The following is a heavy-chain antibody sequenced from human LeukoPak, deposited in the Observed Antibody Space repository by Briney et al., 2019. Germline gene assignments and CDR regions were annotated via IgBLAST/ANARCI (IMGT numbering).Heavy chain of an antibody. V-gene: IGHV4-59*01. J-gene: IGHJ4*02. Sequence: PSETLSLTCAVSGGSISSFYWSWIRQPPGRGLEWIGHVSYSGSTNYNPSLKSRVTVSVDTSTNRFSLRLYSVTAADTAVYYCARGYSSGWVDYWGQGTLVTVSS. CDR3: ARGYSSGWVDY. CDR1: GGSISSFY. D-gene: IGHD6-19*01. CDR2: VSYSGST.